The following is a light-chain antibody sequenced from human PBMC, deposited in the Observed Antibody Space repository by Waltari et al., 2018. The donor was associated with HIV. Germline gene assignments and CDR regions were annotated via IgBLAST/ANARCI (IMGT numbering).Light chain of an antibody. CDR2: DVI. CDR1: SRDVGAYNY. CDR3: ASHAGSKDV. Sequence: QSALTQPPSASGSPGQSVTISCTGTSRDVGAYNYVPCFQQHPGKAPKLMIYDVIKRPSGVPDRFSGSKSGNTASLTVSGLQAEDEADYYCASHAGSKDVFGGGTRLTVL. V-gene: IGLV2-8*01. J-gene: IGLJ2*01.